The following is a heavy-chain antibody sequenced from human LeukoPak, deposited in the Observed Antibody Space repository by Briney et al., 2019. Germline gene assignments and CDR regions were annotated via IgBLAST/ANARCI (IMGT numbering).Heavy chain of an antibody. CDR3: ARDADLGSTITGAFDI. V-gene: IGHV3-7*01. CDR2: VKQEGSEK. CDR1: RFTLSRYW. D-gene: IGHD5-24*01. J-gene: IGHJ3*02. Sequence: PGGSLRLSCAVSRFTLSRYWMSWVRQAPGKGLECVASVKQEGSEKYYVDSVKGRFIISRDKAKNSLYLQMNSLRAEDTAVYYCARDADLGSTITGAFDIWGQGTMVTVSS.